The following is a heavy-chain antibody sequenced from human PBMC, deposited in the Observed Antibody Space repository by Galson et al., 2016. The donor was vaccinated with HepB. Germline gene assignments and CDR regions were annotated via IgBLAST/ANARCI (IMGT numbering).Heavy chain of an antibody. D-gene: IGHD2-2*01. CDR3: ATHTRGWRTSSIPPTPDY. CDR1: GGSISTSPYY. CDR2: IFYNESP. J-gene: IGHJ4*02. V-gene: IGHV4-39*01. Sequence: SETLSLTCTVSGGSISTSPYYWGWFRQPPGKGLEWIGGIFYNESPSYNPSLKSRVTISIDTSNNHFSLRLSSVTATATAVYYCATHTRGWRTSSIPPTPDYWGQGILVTVSS.